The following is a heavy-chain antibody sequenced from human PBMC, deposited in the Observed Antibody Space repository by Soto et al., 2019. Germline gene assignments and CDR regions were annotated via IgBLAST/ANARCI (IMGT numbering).Heavy chain of an antibody. CDR1: GYTFTRSG. CDR2: ISTYNGDT. CDR3: AREGVAPYYYYGMDV. V-gene: IGHV1-18*01. J-gene: IGHJ6*02. Sequence: QVQLVQSGAEVKKPGASVKVSCKASGYTFTRSGISWVRQAPGQGVEWMGWISTYNGDTNYAQTFQGRVTMTTATSTSTVYKELRSLRSDDTAVYYCAREGVAPYYYYGMDVWGQGTPVTVSS. D-gene: IGHD5-12*01.